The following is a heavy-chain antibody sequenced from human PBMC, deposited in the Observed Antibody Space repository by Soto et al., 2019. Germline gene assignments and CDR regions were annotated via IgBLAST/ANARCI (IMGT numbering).Heavy chain of an antibody. CDR3: ARLPGGSGGYDYYYGMDV. CDR2: IDWDDDK. CDR1: GFSLSTSGMC. Sequence: SGPTLVNPTQTLTLTCTFSGFSLSTSGMCVSWIRQPPGKALEWLALIDWDDDKYYSTSLKTRLTISKDTSKNQVVLTMTNMDPVDTATYYCARLPGGSGGYDYYYGMDVWGQGTTVTVSS. D-gene: IGHD3-10*01. V-gene: IGHV2-70*01. J-gene: IGHJ6*02.